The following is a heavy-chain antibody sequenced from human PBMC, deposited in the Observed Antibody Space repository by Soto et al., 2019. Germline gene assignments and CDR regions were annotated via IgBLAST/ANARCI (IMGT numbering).Heavy chain of an antibody. CDR3: ARHRVDYYDGIGYYYDWFGP. Sequence: QLQLQESGPGLVKPSETLSLTCTVSGGSIISTTYSWGWIRQAPGKGVEWIGTIFYNGSTHYNPSLTSRVTISIDTSKKQFSLKMSSVTAADTAVYYCARHRVDYYDGIGYYYDWFGPWGQGTLVTVSS. V-gene: IGHV4-39*01. CDR2: IFYNGST. CDR1: GGSIISTTYS. D-gene: IGHD3-22*01. J-gene: IGHJ5*02.